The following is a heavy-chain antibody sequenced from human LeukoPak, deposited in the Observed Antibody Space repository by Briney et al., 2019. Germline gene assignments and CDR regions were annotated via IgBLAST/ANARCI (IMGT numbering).Heavy chain of an antibody. D-gene: IGHD3-22*01. V-gene: IGHV5-51*01. CDR3: AGPTRYYYDSSGYYYLDAFDI. CDR2: IYPGDSDT. Sequence: PGESLKISCKGSGYSFASYWIGWVRQMPGKGLEWMGIIYPGDSDTRYSPSFQGQVTISADKSISTAYLQWSSLKASDTAMYYCAGPTRYYYDSSGYYYLDAFDIWGQGTMVTVSS. CDR1: GYSFASYW. J-gene: IGHJ3*02.